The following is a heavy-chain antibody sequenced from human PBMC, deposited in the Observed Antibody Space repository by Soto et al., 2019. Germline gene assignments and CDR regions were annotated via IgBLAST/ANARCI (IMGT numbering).Heavy chain of an antibody. Sequence: PGGSLRLSCAASGFTFSTYWMHWVRQAPGEGLVWVSRINSDGSDTTYADSVKGRFTISRDNAKNTLYLQMSSLRAEDTAVYYCVSVYYYDSSGYFDFDYWGQGTLVTVSS. D-gene: IGHD3-22*01. CDR3: VSVYYYDSSGYFDFDY. J-gene: IGHJ4*02. V-gene: IGHV3-74*01. CDR1: GFTFSTYW. CDR2: INSDGSDT.